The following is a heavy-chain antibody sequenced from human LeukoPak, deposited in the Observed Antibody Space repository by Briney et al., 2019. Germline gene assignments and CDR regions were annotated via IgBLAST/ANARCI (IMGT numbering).Heavy chain of an antibody. Sequence: SETLSLTCTVSGGSISSYHWNWFRQPPGKGLEWIGYIYYSGSTNFNPSLKSRVIISVDTSKNQFSLRLSSVTAADTAVYYCARGGDYYGSGTYYAFDPWGQGTLVTVSS. CDR3: ARGGDYYGSGTYYAFDP. CDR2: IYYSGST. CDR1: GGSISSYH. D-gene: IGHD3-10*01. J-gene: IGHJ5*02. V-gene: IGHV4-59*01.